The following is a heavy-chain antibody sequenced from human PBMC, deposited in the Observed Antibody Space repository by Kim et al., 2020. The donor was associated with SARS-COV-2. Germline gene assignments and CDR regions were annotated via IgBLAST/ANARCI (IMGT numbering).Heavy chain of an antibody. Sequence: GGSLRLSCAASGFTFDDYGMSWVRQAPGKGLEWVSGINRNSDSTGYADSVKGRFTISRDNAKNSLFLQMNSLRAEDTALYHCVRGYAGGPFDLWGQGTLVTVSS. V-gene: IGHV3-20*01. D-gene: IGHD3-16*01. CDR3: VRGYAGGPFDL. CDR1: GFTFDDYG. CDR2: INRNSDST. J-gene: IGHJ4*02.